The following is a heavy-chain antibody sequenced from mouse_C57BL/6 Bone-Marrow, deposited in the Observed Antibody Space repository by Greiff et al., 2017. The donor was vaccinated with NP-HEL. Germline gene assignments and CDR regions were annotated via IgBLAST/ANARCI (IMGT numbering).Heavy chain of an antibody. J-gene: IGHJ2*01. V-gene: IGHV14-4*01. CDR2: IDPENGDT. D-gene: IGHD1-1*01. CDR3: TTRHYGNFDY. Sequence: EVQRVESGAELVRPGASVKLSCTASGFNIKDDYMHWVKQRPEQGLEWIGWIDPENGDTEYASKFQGKATITADTSSNTAYLQLSSLTSEDTAVYYCTTRHYGNFDYWGQGTTLTVSS. CDR1: GFNIKDDY.